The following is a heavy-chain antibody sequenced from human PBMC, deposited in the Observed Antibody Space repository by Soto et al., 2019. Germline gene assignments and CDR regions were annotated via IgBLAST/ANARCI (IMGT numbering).Heavy chain of an antibody. CDR3: ASTEEGRDGLNAFDI. Sequence: ASVKVSCKASGYTFTSYYMHWVRQAPGQGLEWMGIINPSGGSTSYAQKFQGRVTMTRDTSTSTVYMELSSLRSEDTAVYYCASTEEGRDGLNAFDIWGQGTMVTVSS. CDR2: INPSGGST. V-gene: IGHV1-46*01. CDR1: GYTFTSYY. D-gene: IGHD2-15*01. J-gene: IGHJ3*02.